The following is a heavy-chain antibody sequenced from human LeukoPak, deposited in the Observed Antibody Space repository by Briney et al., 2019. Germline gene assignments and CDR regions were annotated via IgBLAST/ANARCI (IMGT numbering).Heavy chain of an antibody. J-gene: IGHJ4*02. CDR1: GFTFSSYG. CDR2: ISLDGSNN. Sequence: GGTPRLSCAASGFTFSSYGMHWVRQAPAKGLDWVAVISLDGSNNYYADSVKGRFTISRDNSETTLYLQMNSLRAEDTALYYCAKGSSCDYGVDYWGQGTLVTVSS. V-gene: IGHV3-30*18. CDR3: AKGSSCDYGVDY. D-gene: IGHD4-17*01.